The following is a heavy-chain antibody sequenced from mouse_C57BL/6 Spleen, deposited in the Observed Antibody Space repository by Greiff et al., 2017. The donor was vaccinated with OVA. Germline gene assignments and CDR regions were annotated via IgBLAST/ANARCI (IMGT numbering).Heavy chain of an antibody. J-gene: IGHJ4*01. CDR3: AKITAVRDYAMDY. Sequence: QVQLQQPGTELVKPGASVKLSCKASGYTFTSYWMHWVKQRPGQGLEWIGNINPSNGATNYNEKFKSKATLTVDKSSSTAYMQLSSLTSEDSAVYYCAKITAVRDYAMDYWGQGTSVTVSS. CDR2: INPSNGAT. CDR1: GYTFTSYW. V-gene: IGHV1-53*01. D-gene: IGHD1-1*01.